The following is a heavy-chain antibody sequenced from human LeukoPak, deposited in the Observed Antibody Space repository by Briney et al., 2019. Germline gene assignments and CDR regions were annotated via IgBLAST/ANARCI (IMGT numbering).Heavy chain of an antibody. CDR3: ARDLDIVVVPASWFYP. Sequence: GRTLRLPCAASGLTFSTYSMHWVRHAPARGLEWVSSISSSSKYIYYADSVKGRFTISRDDAKNSLSLQMSSLRAEDAAVYYCARDLDIVVVPASWFYPWGQGTLVTVSS. CDR2: ISSSSKYI. CDR1: GLTFSTYS. J-gene: IGHJ5*02. V-gene: IGHV3-21*01. D-gene: IGHD2-2*03.